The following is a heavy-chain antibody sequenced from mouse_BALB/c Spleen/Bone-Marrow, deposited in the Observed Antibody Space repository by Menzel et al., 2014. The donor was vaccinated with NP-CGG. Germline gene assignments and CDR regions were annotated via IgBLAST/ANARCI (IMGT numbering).Heavy chain of an antibody. CDR2: IDPANGNT. CDR1: GFNIKDTY. V-gene: IGHV14-3*02. D-gene: IGHD1-1*01. J-gene: IGHJ2*01. Sequence: EVKLVESGAELVKPGASVKLSCTASGFNIKDTYMHWVKQRPEQGLEWIGRIDPANGNTKYDPKFQGKATITVDTSSNTAYLQLSSRTSEDTAVYYCFSYYYGNYFDYWGQGTTLTVSS. CDR3: FSYYYGNYFDY.